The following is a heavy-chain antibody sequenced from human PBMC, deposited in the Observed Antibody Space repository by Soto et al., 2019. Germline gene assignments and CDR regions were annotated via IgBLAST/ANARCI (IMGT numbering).Heavy chain of an antibody. D-gene: IGHD6-19*01. CDR1: GYSFTSYW. J-gene: IGHJ6*02. Sequence: PGESLKISCKGSGYSFTSYWIGWVRQMPGKGLEWMGIIYPGDSDTRYSPSFQGQVTISADKSISTAYLQWSSLKASDTAMYYFARHSGQWLYYYYGMDVWGQGTTVTVSS. V-gene: IGHV5-51*01. CDR2: IYPGDSDT. CDR3: ARHSGQWLYYYYGMDV.